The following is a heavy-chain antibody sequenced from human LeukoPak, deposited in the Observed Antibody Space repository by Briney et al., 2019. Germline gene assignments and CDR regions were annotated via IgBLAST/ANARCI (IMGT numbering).Heavy chain of an antibody. CDR1: GYSFSSYG. Sequence: GASVKVSCNASGYSFSSYGIIWVRQAPGQGLECVGRISGYTGYTNYVQKFQGRVAMTTDTSTSTAYMELRSLRSEDTAVHYCARGANYYDSSGSSNWLDPWGRGTLVTVSS. CDR3: ARGANYYDSSGSSNWLDP. D-gene: IGHD3-22*01. J-gene: IGHJ5*02. CDR2: ISGYTGYT. V-gene: IGHV1-18*01.